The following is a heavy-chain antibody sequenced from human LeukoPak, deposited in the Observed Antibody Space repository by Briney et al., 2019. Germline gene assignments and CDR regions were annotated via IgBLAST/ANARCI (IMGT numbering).Heavy chain of an antibody. Sequence: ASVTVTCKASGGTFSSYAISWVRQAPAQGLEWMGGIIPIFGTANYAQKFQGRVTITTDESTSKAYMELSSLRSEDKAMYYCARGSPRREYCSGGSCYSSPGDDLSPNYYFDYWGQGTLVTVSS. D-gene: IGHD2-15*01. CDR3: ARGSPRREYCSGGSCYSSPGDDLSPNYYFDY. CDR1: GGTFSSYA. V-gene: IGHV1-69*05. CDR2: IIPIFGTA. J-gene: IGHJ4*02.